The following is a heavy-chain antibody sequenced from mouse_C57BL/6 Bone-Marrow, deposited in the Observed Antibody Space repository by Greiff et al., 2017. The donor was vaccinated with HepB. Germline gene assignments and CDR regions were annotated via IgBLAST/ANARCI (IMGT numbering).Heavy chain of an antibody. CDR2: IWGVGST. D-gene: IGHD2-4*01. J-gene: IGHJ3*01. V-gene: IGHV2-6*01. Sequence: VQLQESGPGLVAPSQSLSITCTVSGFSLTSYGVDWVRQSPGKGLEWLGVIWGVGSTNYNSALKSRLSISKDNSKSQVVLKMNSLQTDDTAMYYCASRDDYDGKGLFAYWGQGTLVTVSA. CDR1: GFSLTSYG. CDR3: ASRDDYDGKGLFAY.